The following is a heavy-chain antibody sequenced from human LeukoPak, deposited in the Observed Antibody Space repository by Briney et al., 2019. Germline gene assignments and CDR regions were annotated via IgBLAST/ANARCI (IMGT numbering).Heavy chain of an antibody. CDR1: GFAFGSYW. Sequence: QTGGSLRLSCAASGFAFGSYWMSWVRQAPGKGLEWAANIKEDGSEKYYLDSVKGRISISRDNAKNSLYLQINSLKVEDRAVCYCATGGWYLAYWGQGTPVTVSS. J-gene: IGHJ4*02. CDR2: IKEDGSEK. V-gene: IGHV3-7*01. D-gene: IGHD6-19*01. CDR3: ATGGWYLAY.